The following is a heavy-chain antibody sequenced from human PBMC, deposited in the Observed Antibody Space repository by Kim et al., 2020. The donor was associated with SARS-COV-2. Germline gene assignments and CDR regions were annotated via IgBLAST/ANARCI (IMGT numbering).Heavy chain of an antibody. CDR1: GYSISSGYY. D-gene: IGHD6-19*01. CDR2: IYHSGST. CDR3: ARVTFQWLVQWSWFDP. V-gene: IGHV4-38-2*02. J-gene: IGHJ5*02. Sequence: SETLSLTCTVSGYSISSGYYWGWIRQPPGKGLEWIGSIYHSGSTYYNPSLKSRVTISVDTSKNQFSLKLSSVTAAGTAGYYCARVTFQWLVQWSWFDPWGQRTLVTVSS.